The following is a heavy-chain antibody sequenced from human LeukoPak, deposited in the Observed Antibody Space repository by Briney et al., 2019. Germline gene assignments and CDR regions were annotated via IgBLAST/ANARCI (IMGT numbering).Heavy chain of an antibody. V-gene: IGHV3-23*01. J-gene: IGHJ4*02. Sequence: QSGGSLRLSCTASGFTFSTYAMSWVRQAPGEGLEWVSGISGSGGSTYYTDSVKGRFTISRDNSKNTLHLQMSSLRAEDTALYYCVKDRCDRTTCPEVWGQGTLVTVSS. D-gene: IGHD2-2*01. CDR2: ISGSGGST. CDR3: VKDRCDRTTCPEV. CDR1: GFTFSTYA.